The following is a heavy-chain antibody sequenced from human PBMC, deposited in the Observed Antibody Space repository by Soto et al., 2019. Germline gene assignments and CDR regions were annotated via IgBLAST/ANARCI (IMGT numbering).Heavy chain of an antibody. CDR1: GGSISSGGYS. Sequence: QLQLQASGSGLVKPSQTLSLTCAVSGGSISSGGYSWSCIRQPQGKGLEWIGYIYHSGSTDYNPCLKSRVTISVDRSKNQFSLKLSAVTAADTAGYYCARVPGPWGQGTLVTVSS. V-gene: IGHV4-30-2*01. CDR3: ARVPGP. CDR2: IYHSGST. J-gene: IGHJ5*02.